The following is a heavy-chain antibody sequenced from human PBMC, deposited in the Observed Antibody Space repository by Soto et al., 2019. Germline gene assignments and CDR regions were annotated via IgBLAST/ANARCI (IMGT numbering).Heavy chain of an antibody. Sequence: EVQLVESGGGLVQSGGSLRLSCAASGFTFSGSELHWVRQTTGKGLEWVAAIGASGDTYYPDSLKGRFTISREDAKNSLFLQMNSLRAEDTAXXXXXXXXXXXXXXXXXXXXXGRGTLVTVSS. CDR3: XXXXXXXXXXXXXXXX. CDR1: GFTFSGSE. V-gene: IGHV3-13*01. J-gene: IGHJ2*01. CDR2: IGASGDT.